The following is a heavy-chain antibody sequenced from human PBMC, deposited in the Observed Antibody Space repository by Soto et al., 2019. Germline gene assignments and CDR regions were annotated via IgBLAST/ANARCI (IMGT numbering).Heavy chain of an antibody. CDR2: ISWNSGSI. Sequence: EVQLVESGGGLVQPGRSLRLSCAASGFTFDDYAMHWVRQAPGKGLEWVSGISWNSGSIGYADSVKGRFTISRDNAKNSLYLQMNSLRAEDTALYYCAKDSYSSSWNSGWFDPWGQGTLVTVSS. J-gene: IGHJ5*02. CDR3: AKDSYSSSWNSGWFDP. CDR1: GFTFDDYA. D-gene: IGHD6-13*01. V-gene: IGHV3-9*01.